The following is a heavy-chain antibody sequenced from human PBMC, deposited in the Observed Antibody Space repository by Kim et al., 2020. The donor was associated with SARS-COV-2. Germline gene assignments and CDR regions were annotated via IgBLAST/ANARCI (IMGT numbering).Heavy chain of an antibody. CDR3: SAFLYYYGSGRRGY. Sequence: SETLSLTCTVSGGSISSSSYYWGWIRQPPGKGLEWIGSIYYSGSTYYNPSLKSRVTISVDTSKNQFSLKLSSVTAADTAVYYCSAFLYYYGSGRRGYWGQGTLVTVSS. J-gene: IGHJ4*02. CDR1: GGSISSSSYY. D-gene: IGHD3-10*01. CDR2: IYYSGST. V-gene: IGHV4-39*01.